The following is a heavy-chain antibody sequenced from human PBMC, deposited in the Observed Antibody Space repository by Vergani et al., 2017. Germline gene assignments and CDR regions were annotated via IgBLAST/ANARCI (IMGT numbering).Heavy chain of an antibody. Sequence: LEESGGGSVKPGGSLRLSCAASGFKFSEHYMSWIRQAPGKGLEWVSHISPGASTVSYTDSVTGRFTVSRDNDNNSLTLDMTTLRVGDTAVYYCAKNPGISTTRHYYAMDVWGQGTTVTVSS. CDR2: ISPGASTV. CDR1: GFKFSEHY. V-gene: IGHV3-11*04. CDR3: AKNPGISTTRHYYAMDV. D-gene: IGHD1-1*01. J-gene: IGHJ6*02.